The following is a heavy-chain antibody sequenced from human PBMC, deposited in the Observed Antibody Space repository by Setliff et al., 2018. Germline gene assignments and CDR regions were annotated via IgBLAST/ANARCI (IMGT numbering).Heavy chain of an antibody. J-gene: IGHJ6*03. CDR1: GGSISSGDYY. CDR2: IYHSGST. V-gene: IGHV4-30-4*08. CDR3: AREQWLDPPGYYYMDV. Sequence: PSETLSLTCTVSGGSISSGDYYWSWIRQPPGKGLEWIGYIYHSGSTYYNPSLKSRVTISVDTSKNQFSLKLSSVTAADMAVYYCAREQWLDPPGYYYMDVWAKGTTVTVSS. D-gene: IGHD6-19*01.